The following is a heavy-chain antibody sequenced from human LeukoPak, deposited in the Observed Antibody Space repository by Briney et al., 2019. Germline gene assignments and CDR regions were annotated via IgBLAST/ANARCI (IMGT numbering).Heavy chain of an antibody. V-gene: IGHV3-53*01. Sequence: GGSLRLSCAASGFTITTNYMSWVRQAPGKGLEWVSIIYSGGNTYYADSVKGRFTISRDNSKNTLHLQMNSLRAEDTAVFYCAREAPSAGTTYFDYWGQGTLVTVSS. J-gene: IGHJ4*02. CDR1: GFTITTNY. CDR3: AREAPSAGTTYFDY. CDR2: IYSGGNT. D-gene: IGHD6-13*01.